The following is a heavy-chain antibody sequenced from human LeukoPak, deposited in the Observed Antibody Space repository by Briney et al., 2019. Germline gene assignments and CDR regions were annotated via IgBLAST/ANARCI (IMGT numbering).Heavy chain of an antibody. V-gene: IGHV5-51*01. CDR1: GYSFTSYW. D-gene: IGHD3-10*01. Sequence: GESLKISCKGSGYSFTSYWIGWVRQMPGKGLEWMGIIYPGDSDTRYSPSFQGQVTISADKSISTAYLQWSSLKASGTAMYYCARSGRFGELSDWFDPWGQGTLVTVSS. J-gene: IGHJ5*02. CDR2: IYPGDSDT. CDR3: ARSGRFGELSDWFDP.